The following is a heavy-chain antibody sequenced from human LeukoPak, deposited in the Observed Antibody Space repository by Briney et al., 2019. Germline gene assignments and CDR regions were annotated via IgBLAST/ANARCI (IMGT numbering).Heavy chain of an antibody. CDR3: AKDNRVVPAVVDY. CDR1: GFTFSSYS. Sequence: GGSLRLSCAASGFTFSSYSMNWVRQAPGKGLEWVSYISSSSSTIYYADSVKGRFTISRDNSKNTLYLQMNSLRAEDTAVYYCAKDNRVVPAVVDYWGQGTLVTVSS. CDR2: ISSSSSTI. V-gene: IGHV3-48*01. J-gene: IGHJ4*02. D-gene: IGHD2-2*01.